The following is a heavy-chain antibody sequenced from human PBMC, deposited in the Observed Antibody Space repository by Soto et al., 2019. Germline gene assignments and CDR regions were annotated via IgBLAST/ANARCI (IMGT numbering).Heavy chain of an antibody. CDR3: ARKLEDTSSCPFYYDY. Sequence: SGPTLVNPTQTLTLACTFSGFSLTSTEMGVAWIRQPPGKALEWLALIYGDDDKRYSPSLNSRLTITKDTSKNRVVLTMTNMDPVVNATYYCARKLEDTSSCPFYYDYWGQGTLVPVSS. V-gene: IGHV2-5*02. CDR2: IYGDDDK. J-gene: IGHJ4*02. CDR1: GFSLTSTEMG. D-gene: IGHD2-15*01.